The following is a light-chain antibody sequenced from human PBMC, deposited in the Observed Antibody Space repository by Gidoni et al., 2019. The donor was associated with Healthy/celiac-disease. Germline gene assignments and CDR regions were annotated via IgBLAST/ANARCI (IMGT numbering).Light chain of an antibody. V-gene: IGLV3-25*03. J-gene: IGLJ2*01. CDR3: QSAVSSTTYVV. Sequence: SYELTQPPSVSVSPGQTARITCPGDALAKQYAYWYQQKPGQAPILVMYKDSERPSGIPERFSGSSSGTTVTLTISRVQAEDEADYYCQSAVSSTTYVVFGGGTKLTVL. CDR1: ALAKQY. CDR2: KDS.